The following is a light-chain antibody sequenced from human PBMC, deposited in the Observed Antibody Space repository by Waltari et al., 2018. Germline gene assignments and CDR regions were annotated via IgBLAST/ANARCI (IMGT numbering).Light chain of an antibody. CDR2: WAS. CDR3: QQYSSLPLT. Sequence: DIVMTQSPDSLAVSLGEKPPIHCQSSQSVLLGSNHNNYLAWYQQKPGKAPKLLIYWASTRESGVPDRVSGSGSGTDFTLTISSLQAEDVAIYYCQQYSSLPLTFGGGTKVEIK. CDR1: QSVLLGSNHNNY. J-gene: IGKJ4*01. V-gene: IGKV4-1*01.